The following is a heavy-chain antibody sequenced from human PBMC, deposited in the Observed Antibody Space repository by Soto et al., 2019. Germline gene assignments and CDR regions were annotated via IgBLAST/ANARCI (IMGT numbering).Heavy chain of an antibody. CDR1: GGSISSSRYY. J-gene: IGHJ6*02. D-gene: IGHD4-4*01. V-gene: IGHV4-39*01. CDR2: IYYSGST. CDR3: AFYSYDSNYYYYYGMDV. Sequence: SETLSLTCTVSGGSISSSRYYWGWIRQPPGKGLEWIGSIYYSGSTYYNPSLKSRVTISVDTSKNQFSLKLSSVTAADTAVYYCAFYSYDSNYYYYYGMDVWGQGTTVTVSS.